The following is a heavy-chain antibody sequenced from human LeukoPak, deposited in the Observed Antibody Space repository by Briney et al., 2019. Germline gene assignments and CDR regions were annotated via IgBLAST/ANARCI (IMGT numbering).Heavy chain of an antibody. CDR1: GGSISSSRYY. D-gene: IGHD5-12*01. V-gene: IGHV4-39*07. CDR3: ARATRYTGYANDAFDI. J-gene: IGHJ3*02. CDR2: MYYSGST. Sequence: PSETLSLTCTVSGGSISSSRYYGGWIRQPPGKGLEWIGSMYYSGSTYYNPSLKSRVTISVDTSKNQFSLKLSSVTAADTAVYYCARATRYTGYANDAFDIWGQGTMVTVSS.